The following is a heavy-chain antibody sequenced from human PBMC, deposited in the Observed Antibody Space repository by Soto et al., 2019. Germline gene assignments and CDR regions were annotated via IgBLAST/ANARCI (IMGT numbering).Heavy chain of an antibody. Sequence: PGGSLRLSCAASGFTFSSYAMHWVRQAPGKGLEWVAVISYDGAHYADSVRGRFTISRDNPKNTLYLQMNSLRAEDTAVYFCAKDPNGDYVGAFDFWGQGILVTVSS. CDR3: AKDPNGDYVGAFDF. CDR2: ISYDGA. V-gene: IGHV3-30*04. CDR1: GFTFSSYA. J-gene: IGHJ3*01. D-gene: IGHD4-17*01.